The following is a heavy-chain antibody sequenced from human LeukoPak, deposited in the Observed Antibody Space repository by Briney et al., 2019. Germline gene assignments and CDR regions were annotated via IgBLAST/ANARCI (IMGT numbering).Heavy chain of an antibody. Sequence: ASVKVSCKASGYTFTNYGISWVRQAPGQGLEGMGWISTYNDNINFAQKFQDRVTMTTDTSTNTAYMELKSLRSDDTAVYFCARIGVSRAAAGRYTDAFDIWGQGTVVTVSS. CDR1: GYTFTNYG. CDR2: ISTYNDNI. CDR3: ARIGVSRAAAGRYTDAFDI. V-gene: IGHV1-18*01. D-gene: IGHD6-13*01. J-gene: IGHJ3*02.